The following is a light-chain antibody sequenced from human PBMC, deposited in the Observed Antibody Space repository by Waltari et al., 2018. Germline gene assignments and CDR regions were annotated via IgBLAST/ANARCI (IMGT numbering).Light chain of an antibody. CDR2: GAY. CDR3: HQYGVSTWT. CDR1: QNINSNY. J-gene: IGKJ1*01. Sequence: EIVLTQSPGTLFLSPGERATLPCRASQNINSNYLAWYQQKPGQAPRLLIYGAYSMATDIPDSFSGSGSGTDFTLTISRLEPEDFAVYYCHQYGVSTWTFGQGTKVEIK. V-gene: IGKV3-20*01.